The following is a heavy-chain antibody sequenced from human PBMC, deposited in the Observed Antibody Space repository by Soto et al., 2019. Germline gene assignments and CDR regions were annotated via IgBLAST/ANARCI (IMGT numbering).Heavy chain of an antibody. CDR1: GFTFSNAW. V-gene: IGHV3-15*07. D-gene: IGHD6-13*01. CDR2: IKSKTDGGTT. J-gene: IGHJ4*02. Sequence: EVQLVESGGGLVKPGGSLRLSCAASGFTFSNAWMNWVRQAPGKGLEWVGRIKSKTDGGTTDYAAPVEGRFTISRDDSKNTVYLQMNILKPETTAVYYWTTDPSAAAGHKRGYWGQGTLVTVSS. CDR3: TTDPSAAAGHKRGY.